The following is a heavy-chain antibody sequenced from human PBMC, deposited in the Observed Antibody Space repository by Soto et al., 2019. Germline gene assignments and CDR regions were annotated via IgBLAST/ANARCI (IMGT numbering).Heavy chain of an antibody. J-gene: IGHJ4*02. Sequence: QVHLVQSGAEVKKPGASVKVSCQGSGYAFTTYGITWVRQALGQGLEWMGWISAHNGNTNYAQKLQGRVTVTRDTSTSTAYMELGSLRYDDTAVYYCARGRYGDYWGQGALVTVSS. CDR1: GYAFTTYG. CDR3: ARGRYGDY. V-gene: IGHV1-18*01. CDR2: ISAHNGNT. D-gene: IGHD1-1*01.